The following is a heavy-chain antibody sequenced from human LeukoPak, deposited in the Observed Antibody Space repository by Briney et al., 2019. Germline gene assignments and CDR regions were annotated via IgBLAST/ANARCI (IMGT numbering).Heavy chain of an antibody. D-gene: IGHD1-1*01. J-gene: IGHJ4*02. CDR1: GYTFASYV. CDR3: ARDRGGTGDFDY. Sequence: ASVKVSCKASGYTFASYVIQWVRRAPGQRLEWMGWINADNGDTKYSQKFQGRVTIARDTSASTAYMELSSLRSEDTAVYYCARDRGGTGDFDYWGQGTLVTVSS. CDR2: INADNGDT. V-gene: IGHV1-3*01.